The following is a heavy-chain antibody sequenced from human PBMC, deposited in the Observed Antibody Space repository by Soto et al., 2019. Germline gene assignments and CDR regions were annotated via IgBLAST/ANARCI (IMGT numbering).Heavy chain of an antibody. J-gene: IGHJ6*02. CDR2: ISATGNTL. D-gene: IGHD2-15*01. CDR3: ARDGVALSDGAMDV. Sequence: EVQLVESGGGLVQPGGSLRLSCSASGFAFSTYEMNWVRQAPGKGLEWVSYISATGNTLYYVDSVKGRFTISRDNAKNSLYLQMNNMRVADPAIYYCARDGVALSDGAMDVWGQGTTVTVSS. CDR1: GFAFSTYE. V-gene: IGHV3-48*03.